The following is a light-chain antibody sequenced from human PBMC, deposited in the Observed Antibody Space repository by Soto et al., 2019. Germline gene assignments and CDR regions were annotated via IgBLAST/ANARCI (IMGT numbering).Light chain of an antibody. Sequence: QSALTQPPSVSGSPGQSVTISCTGTSSDVDIYNRVSWYQQPPGTAPKLIIFEVNNRPPGVPDRFSGSKSGNTASLIISGLQAEDEADYFCTLFTVRGTFVFGTGTKLTVL. CDR1: SSDVDIYNR. V-gene: IGLV2-18*01. J-gene: IGLJ1*01. CDR3: TLFTVRGTFV. CDR2: EVN.